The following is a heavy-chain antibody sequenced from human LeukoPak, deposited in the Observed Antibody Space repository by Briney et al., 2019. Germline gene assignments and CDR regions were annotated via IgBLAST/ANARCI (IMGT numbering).Heavy chain of an antibody. CDR1: GYTFTCYY. J-gene: IGHJ3*02. Sequence: ASVKVSCKASGYTFTCYYIHWVRQAPGQGLEWMGWINPNSGGTNYAQKFQGRVTMTRDTSISTAYMELSRLRSDDTAVYYCATGLTNLLVALDIWGQGTMVTVSS. V-gene: IGHV1-2*02. D-gene: IGHD2/OR15-2a*01. CDR3: ATGLTNLLVALDI. CDR2: INPNSGGT.